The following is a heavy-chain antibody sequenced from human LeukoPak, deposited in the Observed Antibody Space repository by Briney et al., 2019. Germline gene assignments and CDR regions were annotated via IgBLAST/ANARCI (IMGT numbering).Heavy chain of an antibody. Sequence: SETLSLTCTVSGGSISSSSYYWGWIRQPPGKGLEWIGSIYYSGSTYYNPSLKSRVTISVDTSKNQFSLKLSSVTAADTAVYYCARVLAVAGTEYFQHWGQGTLVTVSS. CDR3: ARVLAVAGTEYFQH. CDR1: GGSISSSSYY. D-gene: IGHD6-19*01. J-gene: IGHJ1*01. V-gene: IGHV4-39*07. CDR2: IYYSGST.